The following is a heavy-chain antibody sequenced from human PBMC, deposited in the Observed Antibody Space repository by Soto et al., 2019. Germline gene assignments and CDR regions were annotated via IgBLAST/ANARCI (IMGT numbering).Heavy chain of an antibody. Sequence: QVQLVESGGGVVQPGRSLRLSCAASGFTFSSYAMHWVRQAPGKGLEWVAVISYDGSNKYYADSVKGRFTISRDNSKNTRYLQMNSLRSEDTAVYYCAREGKALGATPDYYYYGMDVWGQGTTVTVSS. CDR2: ISYDGSNK. J-gene: IGHJ6*02. D-gene: IGHD1-26*01. CDR1: GFTFSSYA. CDR3: AREGKALGATPDYYYYGMDV. V-gene: IGHV3-30-3*01.